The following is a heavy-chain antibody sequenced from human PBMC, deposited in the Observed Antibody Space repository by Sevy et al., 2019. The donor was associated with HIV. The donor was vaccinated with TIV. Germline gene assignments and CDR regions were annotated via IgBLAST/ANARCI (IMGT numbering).Heavy chain of an antibody. CDR3: AKRRFQSGLSGGGANYGWDV. Sequence: GGSLRLSCAASGFPFSNYAMSWIRQAPGKGLEWVSTLIGGGSRTYYADSVTGRFTISRDNSKNTLYLQMNSLRADDTAIYYCAKRRFQSGLSGGGANYGWDVCGHGTTVTVSS. CDR2: LIGGGSRT. D-gene: IGHD2-15*01. V-gene: IGHV3-23*01. J-gene: IGHJ6*02. CDR1: GFPFSNYA.